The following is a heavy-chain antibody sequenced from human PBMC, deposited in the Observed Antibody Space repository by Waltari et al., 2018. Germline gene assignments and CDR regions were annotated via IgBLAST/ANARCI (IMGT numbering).Heavy chain of an antibody. D-gene: IGHD4-17*01. V-gene: IGHV3-33*01. CDR2: IWYDGSNK. CDR3: ARTYGDSQYYFDY. Sequence: QVQLVESGGGVVQPGRSLRLSCAASGFTFSSYGMHWVRQAPGKGLEWVAVIWYDGSNKYYADSVKGRFTISRDNSKNTLYLQMNSLRAEDTAVYYCARTYGDSQYYFDYWGQGTLVTVSS. J-gene: IGHJ4*02. CDR1: GFTFSSYG.